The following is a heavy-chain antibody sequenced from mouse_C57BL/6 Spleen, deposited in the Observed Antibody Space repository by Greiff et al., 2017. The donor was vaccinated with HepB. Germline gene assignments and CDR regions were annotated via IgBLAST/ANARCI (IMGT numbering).Heavy chain of an antibody. J-gene: IGHJ4*01. D-gene: IGHD2-3*01. Sequence: VQLQQSGPELVKPGASVKISCKASGYTFTDYYMNWVKQSHGKSLEWIGDINPNNGGTSYNQKFKGKATLTVDKSSSTAYMELRSLTSEDSAVYYCARNYDGHVDYAMDYWGQGTSVTVSS. CDR1: GYTFTDYY. V-gene: IGHV1-26*01. CDR3: ARNYDGHVDYAMDY. CDR2: INPNNGGT.